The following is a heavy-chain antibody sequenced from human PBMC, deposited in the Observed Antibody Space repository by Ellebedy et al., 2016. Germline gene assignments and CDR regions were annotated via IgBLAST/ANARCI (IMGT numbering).Heavy chain of an antibody. D-gene: IGHD3/OR15-3a*01. Sequence: GGSLRLXXVASGFTFNGAWMSWVRQAPGKGLEWIGLIKNGGSAATTHYAAPLQGRVTISRDDSQNTVYLQMNSLKIDDTGIYFCAADSPGLGAGEFDYWGQGTLVTVSS. CDR2: IKNGGSAATT. J-gene: IGHJ4*02. CDR3: AADSPGLGAGEFDY. CDR1: GFTFNGAW. V-gene: IGHV3-15*05.